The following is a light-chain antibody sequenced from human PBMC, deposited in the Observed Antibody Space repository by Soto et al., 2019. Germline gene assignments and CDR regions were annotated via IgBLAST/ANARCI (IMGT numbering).Light chain of an antibody. Sequence: DIQMTQSPSTLSASVGYRVTITCRASQSISSWLAWYQQKPGKAPNLLRYDASSLESGVPSRFRGSGSGTEFTLTISSLKPDDFETYYCQQYNSYSRTFGQGTKVDIK. CDR2: DAS. V-gene: IGKV1-5*01. J-gene: IGKJ1*01. CDR1: QSISSW. CDR3: QQYNSYSRT.